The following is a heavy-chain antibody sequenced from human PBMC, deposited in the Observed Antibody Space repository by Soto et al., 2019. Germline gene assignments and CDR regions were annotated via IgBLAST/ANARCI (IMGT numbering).Heavy chain of an antibody. CDR1: GGSFSGYY. D-gene: IGHD3-10*01. Sequence: TLSLTCAVYGGSFSGYYWSWIRQPPGKGLEWIGEINHSGSTNYNPSLKSRVTISVDTSKNQFSLKLSSVTAADTAVYYCARGSGLLWFGELRNYYYGMDVWGQGTTVTVSS. CDR2: INHSGST. CDR3: ARGSGLLWFGELRNYYYGMDV. V-gene: IGHV4-34*01. J-gene: IGHJ6*02.